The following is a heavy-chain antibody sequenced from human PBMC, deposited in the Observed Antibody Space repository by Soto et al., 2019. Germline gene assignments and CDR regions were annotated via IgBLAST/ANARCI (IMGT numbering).Heavy chain of an antibody. CDR1: GFAFRHNY. CDR3: STGGIYYDA. Sequence: QVHLVESGGGLVKPGGSLRLSCTVSGFAFRHNYLTWIRQAPGKGLEWLSYISTSGSPAYYADSVKGRFTISTDKAKKSRYLQMDRMRAEATGVYYCSTGGIYYDAWGHGTLVTVSS. CDR2: ISTSGSPA. D-gene: IGHD1-26*01. V-gene: IGHV3-11*01. J-gene: IGHJ5*01.